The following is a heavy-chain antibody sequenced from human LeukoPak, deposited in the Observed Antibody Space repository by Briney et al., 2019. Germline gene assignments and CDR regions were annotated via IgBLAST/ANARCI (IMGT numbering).Heavy chain of an antibody. D-gene: IGHD1-26*01. V-gene: IGHV3-11*01. Sequence: GGSLRLSCAASGFTFTSYYMTWVRQAPGKGLEWVTAISSSGSSMFYADFVKGRFTISRDNAKNSVCLQMNGLTADDTAIYYCARGLGATGWGQGTLVTVSS. CDR3: ARGLGATG. CDR1: GFTFTSYY. J-gene: IGHJ4*02. CDR2: ISSSGSSM.